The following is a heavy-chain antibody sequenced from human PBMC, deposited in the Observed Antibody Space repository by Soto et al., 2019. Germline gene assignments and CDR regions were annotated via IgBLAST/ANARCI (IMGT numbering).Heavy chain of an antibody. J-gene: IGHJ4*02. Sequence: QVQLVESGGDLVKPGGSLRLCCAASGFTFSDYYMSWIRQTPGKGLEWVSYITQSGHATVYADSVRGRFTISRDNEKNSLYLQMNSLRVDDTGVYYCARAIRGYATYVGYLGQGTLVTVSS. D-gene: IGHD5-12*01. CDR3: ARAIRGYATYVGY. V-gene: IGHV3-11*04. CDR1: GFTFSDYY. CDR2: ITQSGHAT.